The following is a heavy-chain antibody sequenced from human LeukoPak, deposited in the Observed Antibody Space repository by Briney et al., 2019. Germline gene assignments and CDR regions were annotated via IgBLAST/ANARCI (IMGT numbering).Heavy chain of an antibody. CDR3: ARDGGPYSQIDY. CDR2: ITPSGGST. D-gene: IGHD3-16*01. CDR1: GFTFTSYY. V-gene: IGHV1-46*01. Sequence: ASVKVSCKASGFTFTSYYMHWVRQAPGQGLEWMGIITPSGGSTTYAQKFQGRVTMTRDTSTSTVYTELSSLRSEDTAVYYCARDGGPYSQIDYWGQGTLVTVSS. J-gene: IGHJ4*02.